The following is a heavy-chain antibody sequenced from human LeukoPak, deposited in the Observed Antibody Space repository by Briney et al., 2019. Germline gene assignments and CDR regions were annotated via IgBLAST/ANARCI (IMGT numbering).Heavy chain of an antibody. D-gene: IGHD3-3*01. J-gene: IGHJ4*02. CDR1: GLTFSTSA. Sequence: GGSLRLSCAASGLTFSTSAMSWVRQAPGKGLEWVSIISGSGGTTYYADSVQGRFTTSRDNSKNTLYLQMNSLRAEDTAIYYCATGQVGVYDFWSTYYSPFDYWGQGTLVTVSS. CDR3: ATGQVGVYDFWSTYYSPFDY. CDR2: ISGSGGTT. V-gene: IGHV3-23*01.